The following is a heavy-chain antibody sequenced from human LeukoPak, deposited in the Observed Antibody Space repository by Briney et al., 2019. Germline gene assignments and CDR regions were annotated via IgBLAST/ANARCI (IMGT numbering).Heavy chain of an antibody. CDR2: ISGSGSST. D-gene: IGHD5-24*01. CDR3: AKEMATIRAFDF. J-gene: IGHJ3*01. V-gene: IGHV3-23*01. Sequence: GGSLRLSCAASGFAFSTYAMSWVRQAPGRGLEWVSVISGSGSSTYYADSVKGRFTISRDNSKNTLYLQMNSPRAEDKAVYYCAKEMATIRAFDFWGQGTMVTVSS. CDR1: GFAFSTYA.